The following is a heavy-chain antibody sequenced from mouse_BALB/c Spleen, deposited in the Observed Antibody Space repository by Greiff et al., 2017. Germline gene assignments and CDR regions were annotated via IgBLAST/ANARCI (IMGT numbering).Heavy chain of an antibody. V-gene: IGHV2-2*02. CDR1: GFSLTSYG. D-gene: IGHD2-1*01. CDR2: IWSGGST. Sequence: QVQLKESGPGLVQPSQSLSITCTVSGFSLTSYGVHWVRQSPGKGLEWLGVIWSGGSTDYNAAFISRLSISKDNSKSQVFFKMNSLQANDTAIYYCARNDGNYVGAMDYWGQGTSVTVSS. CDR3: ARNDGNYVGAMDY. J-gene: IGHJ4*01.